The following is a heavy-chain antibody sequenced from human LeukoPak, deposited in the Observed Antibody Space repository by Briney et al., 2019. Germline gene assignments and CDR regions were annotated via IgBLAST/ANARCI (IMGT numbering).Heavy chain of an antibody. Sequence: GASVKVSCKAFGGTFSSYAISWVRQAPGQGLEWMGGIIPIFGTANYAQKFQGRVTITTDEFTSTAYMELSSLRSEDTALYYCARKIPCWSAREGAYYYYYMDVWGKGTTVTVSS. J-gene: IGHJ6*03. CDR2: IIPIFGTA. CDR1: GGTFSSYA. V-gene: IGHV1-69*05. CDR3: ARKIPCWSAREGAYYYYYMDV. D-gene: IGHD6-6*01.